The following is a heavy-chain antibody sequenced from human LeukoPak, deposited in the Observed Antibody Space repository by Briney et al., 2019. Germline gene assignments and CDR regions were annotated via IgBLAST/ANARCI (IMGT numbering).Heavy chain of an antibody. CDR2: VNPNSGNT. CDR1: GYTFTSYD. J-gene: IGHJ4*02. D-gene: IGHD1-26*01. CDR3: ARGLWEVGATFDY. Sequence: ASVKVSCKASGYTFTSYDISWVRQATGQGLEWMGWVNPNSGNTDYAQKFQGRATMTRDTSISTAYMELSSLRSDDTAVYYCARGLWEVGATFDYWGQGTLVTVSS. V-gene: IGHV1-8*01.